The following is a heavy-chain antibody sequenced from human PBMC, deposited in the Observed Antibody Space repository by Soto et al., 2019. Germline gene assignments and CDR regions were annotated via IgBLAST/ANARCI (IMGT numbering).Heavy chain of an antibody. CDR1: GGTFSSYA. D-gene: IGHD6-25*01. J-gene: IGHJ6*02. Sequence: QVQLVPSGAEVQTPGSSVKVSCKASGGTFSSYAISWVRQAPGQGREWMGGIIRICGTANYAQKVQGRVTITADESTSTAYMELSSLRAEDTALYYCAREAARYGMDVWGQGTTVTVSS. CDR2: IIRICGTA. V-gene: IGHV1-69*01. CDR3: AREAARYGMDV.